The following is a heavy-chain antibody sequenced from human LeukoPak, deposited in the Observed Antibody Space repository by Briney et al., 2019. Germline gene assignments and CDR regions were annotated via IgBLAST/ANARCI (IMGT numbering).Heavy chain of an antibody. CDR1: GFSFSSSD. V-gene: IGHV3-23*01. D-gene: IGHD7-27*01. J-gene: IGHJ4*02. CDR3: ARDQNWEEAY. CDR2: ISATGGDT. Sequence: GGSLRLSCVASGFSFSSSDMSWFRQAPGKGLEWVSVISATGGDTNYADSVKGRFTISRDNSRNTLNLQMHSVRVEDTAVYYCARDQNWEEAYWGQGTLVTVSS.